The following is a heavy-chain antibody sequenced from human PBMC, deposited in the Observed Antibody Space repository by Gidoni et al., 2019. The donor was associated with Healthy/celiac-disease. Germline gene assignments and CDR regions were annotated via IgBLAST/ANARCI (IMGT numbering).Heavy chain of an antibody. J-gene: IGHJ4*02. V-gene: IGHV3-23*01. CDR3: AKDPSGSGNWGVY. D-gene: IGHD3-10*01. Sequence: EVQLLESGGGLVQPGGSLRLSCAASAFTFSSYAMSWVRQAPGKGLEWVSAISGSGGSTYYADSVKGRFTISRDNSKNTLYLQMNSLRAEDTAVYYCAKDPSGSGNWGVYWGQGTLVTVSS. CDR1: AFTFSSYA. CDR2: ISGSGGST.